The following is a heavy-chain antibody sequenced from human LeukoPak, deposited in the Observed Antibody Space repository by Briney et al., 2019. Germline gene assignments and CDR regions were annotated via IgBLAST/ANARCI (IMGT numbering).Heavy chain of an antibody. Sequence: ASVKVSCKASGYTFTGYYMHWVRQAPGQGLEWMGWINPNSGGTNYAQKFQGRVTMTRDTSISTAYMELSRLRSDDTAVYYCANEAIRDYYYYTMDVWGEGTTVIISS. CDR3: ANEAIRDYYYYTMDV. J-gene: IGHJ6*03. CDR2: INPNSGGT. D-gene: IGHD2-2*02. CDR1: GYTFTGYY. V-gene: IGHV1-2*02.